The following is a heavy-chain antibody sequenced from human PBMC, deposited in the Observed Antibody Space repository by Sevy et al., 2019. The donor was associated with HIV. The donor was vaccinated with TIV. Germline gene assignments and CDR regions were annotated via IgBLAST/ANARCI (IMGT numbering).Heavy chain of an antibody. V-gene: IGHV1-8*01. CDR1: GYTFTSYD. Sequence: ASVKVSCKASGYTFTSYDINWVRQATGQGLEWMGWMNPNSGNTGYAQKFQGRVTMTRNTSISTAYMELGSLRSEDTAVYYCARGGGYCSGGSCRHDYWGQGTLVTVSS. CDR3: ARGGGYCSGGSCRHDY. J-gene: IGHJ4*02. D-gene: IGHD2-15*01. CDR2: MNPNSGNT.